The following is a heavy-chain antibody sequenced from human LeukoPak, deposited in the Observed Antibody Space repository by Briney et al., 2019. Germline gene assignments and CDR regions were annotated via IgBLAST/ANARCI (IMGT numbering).Heavy chain of an antibody. CDR3: ARCPGSFDI. CDR1: GFNHRTYW. Sequence: GGPLRLSCGASGFNHRTYWLLWVHQAPGKGLVWVSRIQTDSSSTDYADSVKGPFTISRDNTKNTLYLQMNSLRAEDTAVYYCARCPGSFDIWGQGTMVTVSP. V-gene: IGHV3-74*01. CDR2: IQTDSSST. J-gene: IGHJ3*02.